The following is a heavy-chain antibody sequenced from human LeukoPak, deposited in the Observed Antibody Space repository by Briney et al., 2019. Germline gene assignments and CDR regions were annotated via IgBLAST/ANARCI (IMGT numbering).Heavy chain of an antibody. CDR1: GGSISSGDYY. V-gene: IGHV4-39*07. CDR2: INHSGST. CDR3: ARGLAGDHTQGGFDY. J-gene: IGHJ4*02. D-gene: IGHD7-27*01. Sequence: PSETLSLTCTVSGGSISSGDYYWSWIRQPPGKGLEWIGEINHSGSTNYNPSLKSRVTISVDTSKNQFSLKLSSVTAADTAVYYCARGLAGDHTQGGFDYWGQGTLVTVSS.